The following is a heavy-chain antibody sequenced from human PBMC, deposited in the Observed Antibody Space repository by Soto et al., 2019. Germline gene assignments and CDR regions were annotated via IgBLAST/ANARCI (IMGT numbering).Heavy chain of an antibody. J-gene: IGHJ4*02. CDR1: GGSFSGYY. Sequence: QVQLQQWGAGLLKPSETLSLTCAVYGGSFSGYYWSWIRQPPGKGLEWIGEINHSGSTNYNPSLKSRVTISVDTSKNQFSLKLSSVTDADTAVYYCARGRVPAAMIDYWGQGTLVTVSS. CDR3: ARGRVPAAMIDY. V-gene: IGHV4-34*01. CDR2: INHSGST. D-gene: IGHD2-2*01.